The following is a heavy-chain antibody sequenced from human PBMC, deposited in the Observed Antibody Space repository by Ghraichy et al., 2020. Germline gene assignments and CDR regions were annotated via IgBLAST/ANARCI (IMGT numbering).Heavy chain of an antibody. CDR1: GFTFSSYA. Sequence: GGSLRLSCAASGFTFSSYAMHWVRQAPGKGLEWVAVISYDGSNKYYADSVKGRFTISRDNSKNTLYLQMNSLRAEDTAVYYCARRYFQHWGQGTLVTVSS. CDR3: ARRYFQH. V-gene: IGHV3-30-3*01. CDR2: ISYDGSNK. J-gene: IGHJ1*01.